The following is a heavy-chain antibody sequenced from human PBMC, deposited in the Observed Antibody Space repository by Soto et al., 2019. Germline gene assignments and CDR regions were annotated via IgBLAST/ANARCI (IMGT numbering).Heavy chain of an antibody. CDR3: ARGRLDGDYIFDY. CDR2: INHSGST. Sequence: SQTLSLTCAVYGGSFSGYYWSWIRQPPGKGLEWIGEINHSGSTNYNPSLKSRVTISVDTSKNQFSLKLSSVTAADTAVYYCARGRLDGDYIFDYWGQGTLVTVSS. CDR1: GGSFSGYY. V-gene: IGHV4-34*01. D-gene: IGHD4-17*01. J-gene: IGHJ4*02.